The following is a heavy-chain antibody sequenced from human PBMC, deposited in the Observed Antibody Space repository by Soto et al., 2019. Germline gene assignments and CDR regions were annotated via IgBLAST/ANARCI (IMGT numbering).Heavy chain of an antibody. V-gene: IGHV4-38-2*01. CDR3: ARYGYSCSARFFDK. D-gene: IGHD6-6*01. Sequence: KSSETLSLTCAVSGHSISSGFYYWGWIRQTPGKGLEWIGSIYHSGSTYYNPSLKSRVSMSVDTSKNQLSLKLSSVTAADTAVYYCARYGYSCSARFFDKWGQGTRVTVSS. CDR1: GHSISSGFY. J-gene: IGHJ4*02. CDR2: IYHSGST.